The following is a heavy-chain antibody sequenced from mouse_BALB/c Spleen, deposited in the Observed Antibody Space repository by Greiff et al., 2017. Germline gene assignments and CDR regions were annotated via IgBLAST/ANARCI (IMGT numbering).Heavy chain of an antibody. CDR2: INSNGGST. Sequence: EVKLVESGGGLVQPGGSLKLSCAASGFTFSSYGMSWVRQTPDKRLELVATINSNGGSTYYPDSVKGRFTISRDNAKNTLYLQMSSLKSEDTAMYYCARDHRISTVYAMDYWGQGTSVTVSS. CDR1: GFTFSSYG. V-gene: IGHV5-6-3*01. D-gene: IGHD1-1*01. J-gene: IGHJ4*01. CDR3: ARDHRISTVYAMDY.